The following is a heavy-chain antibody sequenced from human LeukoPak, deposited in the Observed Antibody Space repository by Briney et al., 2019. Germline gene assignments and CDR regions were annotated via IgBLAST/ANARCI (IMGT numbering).Heavy chain of an antibody. CDR3: ARGVGSGSRLRAGDY. CDR2: VSGSGGST. D-gene: IGHD1-26*01. Sequence: GGSLRLSCAASGFAFSSNAMSWVRQAPGKGLEWVSSVSGSGGSTYYADSVKGRFTISRDNSKNTLYLQMNSLRAEDTAVYYCARGVGSGSRLRAGDYWGQGTLVTVSS. V-gene: IGHV3-23*01. CDR1: GFAFSSNA. J-gene: IGHJ4*02.